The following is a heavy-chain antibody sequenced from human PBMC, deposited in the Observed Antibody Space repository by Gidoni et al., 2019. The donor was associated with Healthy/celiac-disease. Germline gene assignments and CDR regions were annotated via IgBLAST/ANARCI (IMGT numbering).Heavy chain of an antibody. V-gene: IGHV4-34*01. J-gene: IGHJ5*02. D-gene: IGHD2-21*02. CDR3: ARGLGVVVVTAIFNWFDP. CDR2: INHSGST. CDR1: GGSFSGYY. Sequence: QVQLQQWGAGLLKPSETLSLTCAVYGGSFSGYYWRWIRQPPGKGLEWIGEINHSGSTNYNPSLKSRVTISVDTSKNQFSLKLSSVTAADTAVYYCARGLGVVVVTAIFNWFDPWGQGTLVTVSS.